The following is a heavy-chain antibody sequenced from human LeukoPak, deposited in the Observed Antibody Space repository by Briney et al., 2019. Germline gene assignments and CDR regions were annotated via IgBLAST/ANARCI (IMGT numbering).Heavy chain of an antibody. CDR1: GGSFSGYY. V-gene: IGHV4-34*01. J-gene: IGHJ5*02. CDR2: INHSGST. D-gene: IGHD5-12*01. Sequence: PSETLSLTCAVYGGSFSGYYWSWIRQPPGKGLEWIGEINHSGSTNYNPSLKSRVNISVDTSKNQFSLKLSSVTAADTAVYYCARGARFVDIVATIKSNWFDPWGQGTLVTVSS. CDR3: ARGARFVDIVATIKSNWFDP.